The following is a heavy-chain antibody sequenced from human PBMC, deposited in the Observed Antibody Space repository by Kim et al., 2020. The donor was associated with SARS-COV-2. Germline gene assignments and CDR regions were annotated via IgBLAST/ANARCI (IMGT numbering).Heavy chain of an antibody. CDR3: ASAQAYDFWSGYYYFDY. CDR2: IYYSGST. Sequence: SETLSLTCTVSGGSISSYYWSWIRQPPGKGLEWIGYIYYSGSTNYNPSLKSRVTISVDTSKNQFSLKLSSVTAADTAVYYCASAQAYDFWSGYYYFDYWGQGTLVTVSS. V-gene: IGHV4-59*01. CDR1: GGSISSYY. D-gene: IGHD3-3*01. J-gene: IGHJ4*02.